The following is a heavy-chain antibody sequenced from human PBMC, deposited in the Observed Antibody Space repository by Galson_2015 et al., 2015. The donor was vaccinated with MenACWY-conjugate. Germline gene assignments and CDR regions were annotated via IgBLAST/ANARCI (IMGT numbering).Heavy chain of an antibody. CDR3: ARQLGYSYGYFYFDY. CDR1: GYIFTKYW. D-gene: IGHD5-18*01. V-gene: IGHV5-51*01. CDR2: IYLGDSDT. Sequence: QSGAAVKQPGDSLKISWMGSGYIFTKYWVCWVRQMPGIVLVLLAMIYLGDSDTRYSPSFQGQVTISADKSISTAYLQWSSLKASETAMYYCARQLGYSYGYFYFDYWGQGTLVTVSS. J-gene: IGHJ4*02.